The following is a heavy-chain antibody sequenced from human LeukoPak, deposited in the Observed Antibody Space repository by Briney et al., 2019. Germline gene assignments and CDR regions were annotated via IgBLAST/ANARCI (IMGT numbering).Heavy chain of an antibody. CDR1: VGSFSGYY. CDR3: ARGQRRSSRFSGYYGMDV. CDR2: INHSGST. V-gene: IGHV4-34*01. D-gene: IGHD6-13*01. Sequence: SETLSLTCAVYVGSFSGYYWRWIRQPPWKGQEWIGEINHSGSTNYNPSLKSRVTISVDTSKNQFSLKLSSVTAADTAVYYCARGQRRSSRFSGYYGMDVWGQGTTVTVSS. J-gene: IGHJ6*02.